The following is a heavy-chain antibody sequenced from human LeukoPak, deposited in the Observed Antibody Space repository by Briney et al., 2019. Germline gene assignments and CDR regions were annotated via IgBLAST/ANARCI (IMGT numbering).Heavy chain of an antibody. CDR3: ARGARAGYNLEPFDY. Sequence: PSETLSLTCTVSGGSITSYFWSWVRQPPGMGLEWIAYIYSSGNTRYNPSLKSRVTISVDTSKNQFSLKLSSVTAADTAVYYCARGARAGYNLEPFDYWGQGTLVTVSS. V-gene: IGHV4-59*08. D-gene: IGHD5-24*01. CDR2: IYSSGNT. J-gene: IGHJ4*02. CDR1: GGSITSYF.